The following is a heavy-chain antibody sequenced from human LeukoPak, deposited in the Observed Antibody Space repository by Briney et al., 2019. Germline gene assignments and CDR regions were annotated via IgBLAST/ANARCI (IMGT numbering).Heavy chain of an antibody. CDR3: ARQTYFYDSSASYDAFDI. V-gene: IGHV4-31*03. D-gene: IGHD3-22*01. CDR2: IYHSGSA. J-gene: IGHJ3*02. CDR1: GGSISSAGDY. Sequence: SETLSLTCTVSGGSISSAGDYWTWIREHPGKGLESIGSIYHSGSAYYNPSLKSRITISVDTSKNQFSLKLNSVTAADTAVYYCARQTYFYDSSASYDAFDIWGQGTMVTVSS.